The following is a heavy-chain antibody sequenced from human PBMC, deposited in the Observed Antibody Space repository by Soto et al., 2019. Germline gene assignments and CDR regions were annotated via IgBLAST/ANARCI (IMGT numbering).Heavy chain of an antibody. V-gene: IGHV5-10-1*01. D-gene: IGHD6-13*01. Sequence: PGDSLKISCKGSGYSFTSYWISWVRQMPGKGLEWMGRIDPSDSYTNYSPSFQGHVTISADKSISTAYLQWSSLKASDTAMYYCGKVVGYSSSQTHNYYFDYWGQGTLVTVSS. CDR1: GYSFTSYW. J-gene: IGHJ4*02. CDR3: GKVVGYSSSQTHNYYFDY. CDR2: IDPSDSYT.